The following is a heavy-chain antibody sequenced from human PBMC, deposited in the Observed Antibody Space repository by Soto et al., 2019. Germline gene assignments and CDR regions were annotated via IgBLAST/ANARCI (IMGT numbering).Heavy chain of an antibody. V-gene: IGHV3-23*01. CDR1: GFTFSSYA. CDR2: ISGCGGST. CDR3: AKDSPIGNWFDP. J-gene: IGHJ5*02. Sequence: GGSLRLSCAASGFTFSSYAMSWGRQAPGKGLELVSAISGCGGSTHYADSVKARFTISRDNSKNTLYLQMHSMRAEETDVYYCAKDSPIGNWFDPWGQGTLVTVSS.